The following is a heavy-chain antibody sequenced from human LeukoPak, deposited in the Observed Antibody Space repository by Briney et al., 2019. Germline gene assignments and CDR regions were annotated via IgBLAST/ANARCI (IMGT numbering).Heavy chain of an antibody. J-gene: IGHJ4*02. Sequence: PGGSLRLSCSASGFTFSSSPMHWVRQAPGKGLEYDSSINPSGSFVSYADFAKGRFTISRDNWRNTLHLQMNSLTPDDTAIYYCVREMGSGTHYCLEFWGQGALVTVSA. D-gene: IGHD3-10*01. V-gene: IGHV3-64D*06. CDR3: VREMGSGTHYCLEF. CDR1: GFTFSSSP. CDR2: INPSGSFV.